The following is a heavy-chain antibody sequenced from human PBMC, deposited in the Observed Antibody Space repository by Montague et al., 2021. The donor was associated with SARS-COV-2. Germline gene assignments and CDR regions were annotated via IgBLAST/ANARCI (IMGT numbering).Heavy chain of an antibody. Sequence: SETLSLTCNVSGDSVASNNYYWGWLRQPPGRGLEWIASVFHTGKAFHNPSLESRSSISVDTATNQVSLKLTSVSGADTALYFCARNLPPATIFTVVTHFDFWGHGTRVTVS. D-gene: IGHD4-11*01. CDR2: VFHTGKA. CDR1: GDSVASNNYY. V-gene: IGHV4-39*01. J-gene: IGHJ4*01. CDR3: ARNLPPATIFTVVTHFDF.